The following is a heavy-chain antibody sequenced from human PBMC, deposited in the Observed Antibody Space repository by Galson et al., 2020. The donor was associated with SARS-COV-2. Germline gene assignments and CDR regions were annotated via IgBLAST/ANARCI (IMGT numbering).Heavy chain of an antibody. CDR3: ARHILSRRYPAGTFDI. Sequence: SQTLSLTCAVYGGSFSGYYWSWIRQPPGKGLEWIGEINHSGSTNYNPSRKSRVTISVDTSKNQFSLKLSSVTAADTAVYYCARHILSRRYPAGTFDIWGQGTMVTISS. D-gene: IGHD3-9*01. V-gene: IGHV4-34*01. J-gene: IGHJ3*02. CDR1: GGSFSGYY. CDR2: INHSGST.